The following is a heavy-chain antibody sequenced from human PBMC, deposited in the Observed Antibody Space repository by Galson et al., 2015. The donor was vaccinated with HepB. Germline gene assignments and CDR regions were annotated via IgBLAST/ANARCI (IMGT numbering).Heavy chain of an antibody. V-gene: IGHV3-72*01. D-gene: IGHD4-23*01. J-gene: IGHJ4*02. CDR1: GFSFNDHY. CDR3: ARSEVTTVVTDFDS. Sequence: SLRLSCAVSGFSFNDHYVDWVRQAPGKGLEWVGRSRNRARGYSTAYAVSVRGRFTVSRDDSKNPVFLQMNRLRSEDTAVYYCARSEVTTVVTDFDSWGQGTLVTVSP. CDR2: SRNRARGYST.